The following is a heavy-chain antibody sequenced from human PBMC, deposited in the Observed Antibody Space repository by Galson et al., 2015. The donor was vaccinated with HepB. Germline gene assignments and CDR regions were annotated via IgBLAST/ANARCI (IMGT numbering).Heavy chain of an antibody. CDR1: GYTFTSYA. V-gene: IGHV7-4-1*02. Sequence: SVKVSCKASGYTFTSYAMNWVRQAPGQGLEWMGWINTNTGNPTYAQGFTGRFVFSLDTSVSTAYLQISSLKAEDTAVYYCARTYYYGSGSYSLNYYYYYGMDVWGRGTTVTVSS. D-gene: IGHD3-10*01. CDR3: ARTYYYGSGSYSLNYYYYYGMDV. J-gene: IGHJ6*02. CDR2: INTNTGNP.